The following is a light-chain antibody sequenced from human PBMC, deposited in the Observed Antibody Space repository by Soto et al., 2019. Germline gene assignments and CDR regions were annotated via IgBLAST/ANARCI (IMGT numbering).Light chain of an antibody. V-gene: IGLV1-47*01. Sequence: QSVLIQPLSASGTPGQRVTISCSGSSSNIGTNYVYWYQQVAGTAPKLLIYKSNLQPSGVPDRFSGSKSGTSASLAISGLRSEDEADYYCASWDDSLSGVVFGGGTKVTVL. CDR2: KSN. J-gene: IGLJ3*02. CDR1: SSNIGTNY. CDR3: ASWDDSLSGVV.